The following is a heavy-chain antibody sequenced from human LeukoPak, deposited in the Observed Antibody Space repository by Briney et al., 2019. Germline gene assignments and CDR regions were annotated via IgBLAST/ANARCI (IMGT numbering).Heavy chain of an antibody. CDR3: ARIPGMAAGSDFYFDY. Sequence: GGSLRLSCVASGFTFYTYDMSWVRQVPGKGLEWVSSISNHGHRTYYTDSVKGRFTISRDNSKNTLYLQLNSLRVEDTAIYYCARIPGMAAGSDFYFDYWGPGTVVTVFS. D-gene: IGHD6-13*01. J-gene: IGHJ4*02. CDR1: GFTFYTYD. V-gene: IGHV3-23*01. CDR2: ISNHGHRT.